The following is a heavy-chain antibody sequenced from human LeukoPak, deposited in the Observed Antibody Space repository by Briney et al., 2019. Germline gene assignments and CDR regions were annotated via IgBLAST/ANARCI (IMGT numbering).Heavy chain of an antibody. Sequence: GGSLRLSCAASGFALNSYSLSWVRQAPGKGLEWVSYISSSSSTIYYADSVKGRFTISRDNAKNSLYLQMNSLRAEDTAVYYCARDGPLSGSYYDAFDIWGQGTMVTVSS. J-gene: IGHJ3*02. D-gene: IGHD1-26*01. V-gene: IGHV3-48*01. CDR1: GFALNSYS. CDR3: ARDGPLSGSYYDAFDI. CDR2: ISSSSSTI.